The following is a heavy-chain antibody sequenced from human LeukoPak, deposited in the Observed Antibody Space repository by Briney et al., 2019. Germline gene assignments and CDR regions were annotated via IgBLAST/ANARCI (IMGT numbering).Heavy chain of an antibody. J-gene: IGHJ4*02. V-gene: IGHV3-43*01. Sequence: GRSLRLSCAASGFTFDDYTMHWVRQAPGKGLEWVSLISWNGVSTYYADSVKGRFTISRDSSKDSLYLQMNSLRTEDTALYYCAKERGSSGYFDYWGQGTLVTVSS. CDR2: ISWNGVST. D-gene: IGHD6-6*01. CDR1: GFTFDDYT. CDR3: AKERGSSGYFDY.